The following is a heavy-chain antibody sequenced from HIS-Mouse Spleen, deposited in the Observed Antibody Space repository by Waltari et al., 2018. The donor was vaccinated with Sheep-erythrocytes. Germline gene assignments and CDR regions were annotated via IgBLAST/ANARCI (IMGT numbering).Heavy chain of an antibody. CDR1: GFTFSSYS. Sequence: EVQLVESGGGLVKPGGSLRLSCAASGFTFSSYSMNWVRQAPGKGLEWVSSISRSSSYIYYADSVKGRFTISRDNAKNSLYLQMNSLRAEDTAVYYCARVASGATFDYWGQGTLVTVSS. CDR2: ISRSSSYI. D-gene: IGHD1-26*01. V-gene: IGHV3-21*01. CDR3: ARVASGATFDY. J-gene: IGHJ4*02.